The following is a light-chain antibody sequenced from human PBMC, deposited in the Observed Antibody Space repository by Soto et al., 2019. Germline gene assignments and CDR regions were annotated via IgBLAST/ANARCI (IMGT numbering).Light chain of an antibody. CDR1: QSISRN. Sequence: EIVMTQSPATLSLSLGERATLSCRASQSISRNLAWYHQRPGQAPRLLIYAASTWATDIPARFSGSGSGTDFTLTISGLQTQDFGVYFCHQYNNWPPRYTFGQGTKLEIK. CDR2: AAS. V-gene: IGKV3-15*01. CDR3: HQYNNWPPRYT. J-gene: IGKJ2*01.